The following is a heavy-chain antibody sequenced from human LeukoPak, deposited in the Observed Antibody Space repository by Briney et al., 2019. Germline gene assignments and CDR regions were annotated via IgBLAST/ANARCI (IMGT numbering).Heavy chain of an antibody. J-gene: IGHJ4*02. V-gene: IGHV1-24*01. CDR2: FDPEHREA. D-gene: IGHD1-26*01. CDR1: GYSLTDLS. CDR3: AAGGIYSLLDY. Sequence: ASVKVSFTVSGYSLTDLSMHWVRQAPGNGLEWMGGFDPEHREAIYAQKFQGRVSMTEDTSTDTAYMELSSLRSEDTAVYYCAAGGIYSLLDYWGQGTLVTVSS.